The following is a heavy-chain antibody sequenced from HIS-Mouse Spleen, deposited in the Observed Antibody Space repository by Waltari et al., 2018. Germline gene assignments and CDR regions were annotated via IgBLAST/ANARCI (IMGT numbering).Heavy chain of an antibody. CDR1: GGSISSYY. V-gene: IGHV4-4*07. CDR2: IYTSGST. CDR3: AREIQYSSSWYDWYFDL. J-gene: IGHJ2*01. Sequence: QVQLQESGPGLAKPSEPLSLTCTVSGGSISSYYWSWIRPPAGKGLEWIGRIYTSGSTNYNPSLKSRVTMSVDTSKNQFSLKLSSVTAADTAVYYCAREIQYSSSWYDWYFDLWGRGTLVTVSS. D-gene: IGHD6-13*01.